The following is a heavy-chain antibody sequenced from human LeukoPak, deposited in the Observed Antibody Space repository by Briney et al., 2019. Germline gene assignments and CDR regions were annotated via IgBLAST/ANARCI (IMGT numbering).Heavy chain of an antibody. J-gene: IGHJ4*02. D-gene: IGHD7-27*01. V-gene: IGHV3-23*01. CDR1: GFTFSTYA. Sequence: TGGSLRLSCAASGFTFSTYAMRWVRQAPGKGLEWVSAISGSGGSTYYADSVKGRFTISRDNSKNTLYLQINSLRAEDTAIYYCAKDRRNWGSRVDYWGQGTLVTVSS. CDR3: AKDRRNWGSRVDY. CDR2: ISGSGGST.